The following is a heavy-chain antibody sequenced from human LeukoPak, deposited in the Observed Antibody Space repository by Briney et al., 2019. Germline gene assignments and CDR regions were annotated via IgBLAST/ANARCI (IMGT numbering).Heavy chain of an antibody. D-gene: IGHD3-10*01. CDR2: IYHSGST. CDR3: AGRSGQGYFDY. Sequence: PSGTLSLTCAVSGGSISNSNWWSWVRQPPGKGLEWIGEIYHSGSTNYNPSLKSRVTISVDTSKNQFSLKLSSVTAADTAVYYCAGRSGQGYFDYWGQGTLVTVSS. V-gene: IGHV4-4*02. J-gene: IGHJ4*02. CDR1: GGSISNSNW.